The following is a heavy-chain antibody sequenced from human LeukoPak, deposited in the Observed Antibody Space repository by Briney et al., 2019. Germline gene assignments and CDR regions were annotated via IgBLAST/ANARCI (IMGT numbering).Heavy chain of an antibody. Sequence: GGSLRLSCAASGFTFSSYGMHWVRQAPGKGLEWVAVISYDGSNKYYADSVKGRFTISRDNSKNTLYLQMNSLRAEDTAVYYCAKDLWSWLSPLLVDYWGQGTLVTVSS. J-gene: IGHJ4*02. CDR1: GFTFSSYG. V-gene: IGHV3-30*18. CDR2: ISYDGSNK. CDR3: AKDLWSWLSPLLVDY. D-gene: IGHD3-22*01.